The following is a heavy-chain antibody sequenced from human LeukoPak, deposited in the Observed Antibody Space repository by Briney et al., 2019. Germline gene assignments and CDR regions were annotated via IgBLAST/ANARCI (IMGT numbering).Heavy chain of an antibody. D-gene: IGHD3-22*01. J-gene: IGHJ4*02. CDR3: ARVRGRSSGYYYLDN. CDR2: ISSSGSTI. CDR1: GFTFSDYY. V-gene: IGHV3-11*01. Sequence: GGSLRLSCAAPGFTFSDYYMSWIRQAPGKGLEWVSYISSSGSTIYYADSVKGRFTISRDNAKNSLYLQMNSLRAEDTAVYYCARVRGRSSGYYYLDNWGQGTLVTVSS.